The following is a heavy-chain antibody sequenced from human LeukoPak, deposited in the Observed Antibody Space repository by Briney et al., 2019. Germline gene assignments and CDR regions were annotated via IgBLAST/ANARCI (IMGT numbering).Heavy chain of an antibody. D-gene: IGHD3-22*01. CDR3: ARVRYYYDSSPIDY. CDR1: GFTFSNYW. CDR2: INSDGSST. J-gene: IGHJ4*02. V-gene: IGHV3-74*01. Sequence: GGSLRLSCAASGFTFSNYWMHWVRQAPGKGLVWVSRINSDGSSTSYADSVKGRFTISRDNARNTLYLQMNSLRAEDTAVYYCARVRYYYDSSPIDYWGQGTPVTVSS.